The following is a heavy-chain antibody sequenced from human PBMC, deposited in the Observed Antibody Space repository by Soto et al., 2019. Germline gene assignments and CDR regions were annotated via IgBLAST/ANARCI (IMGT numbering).Heavy chain of an antibody. V-gene: IGHV3-21*01. Sequence: GGYLRLSCTASGFTFSDFSLVWVRQGPQKGLEWVASITRYSDYVYYAESVEGRFTISIDNAKNTLFLHMDDLRAEDTAMYFCARPSFSSTACCIPDYFDYWGQGSMVTVYS. CDR2: ITRYSDYV. J-gene: IGHJ4*02. D-gene: IGHD2-2*01. CDR3: ARPSFSSTACCIPDYFDY. CDR1: GFTFSDFS.